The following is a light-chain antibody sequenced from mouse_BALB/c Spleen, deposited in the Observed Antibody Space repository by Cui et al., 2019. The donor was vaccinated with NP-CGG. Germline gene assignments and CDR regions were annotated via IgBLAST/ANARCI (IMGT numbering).Light chain of an antibody. CDR2: GTN. Sequence: AFLPRDFALTTSPGETVTLTCRSSTGAVTTINYANWVQEKPDHLFTGLIGGTNNRAPGVPARFSGSLIGDKAALTITGAQTEDEAIYFCALWYSNHWVFGGGTKLTVL. V-gene: IGLV1*01. CDR1: TGAVTTINY. J-gene: IGLJ1*01. CDR3: ALWYSNHWV.